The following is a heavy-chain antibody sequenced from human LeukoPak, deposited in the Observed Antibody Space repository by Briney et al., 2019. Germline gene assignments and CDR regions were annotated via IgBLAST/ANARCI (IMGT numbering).Heavy chain of an antibody. V-gene: IGHV4-4*07. Sequence: SETLSLTCTVSGGSISSYYWSWIRQPAGKGLEWIGRIYTSGSTNYNPSLKSRVTISVDKSKNQFSLKLSSVTAADTAVYYCARHRRYCSGGSCYGNWFDPWGQGTLVTVSS. CDR2: IYTSGST. D-gene: IGHD2-15*01. J-gene: IGHJ5*02. CDR1: GGSISSYY. CDR3: ARHRRYCSGGSCYGNWFDP.